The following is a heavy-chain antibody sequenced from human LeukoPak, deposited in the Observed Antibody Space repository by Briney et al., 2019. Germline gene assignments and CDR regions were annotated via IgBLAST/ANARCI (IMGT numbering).Heavy chain of an antibody. D-gene: IGHD6-13*01. Sequence: ASVKVSCKASGYTFTSYGISWVRQAPGQGLEWMGWISAYNGNTNYAQKLQGRVTMTTDTSTSTAYMELRSLRSDDTAVYYCARVYGSSSFIYYYYYMDVWGKGTTVTVSS. J-gene: IGHJ6*03. CDR2: ISAYNGNT. CDR1: GYTFTSYG. V-gene: IGHV1-18*01. CDR3: ARVYGSSSFIYYYYYMDV.